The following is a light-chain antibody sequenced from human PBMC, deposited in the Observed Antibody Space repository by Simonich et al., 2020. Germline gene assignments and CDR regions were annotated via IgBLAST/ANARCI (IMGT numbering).Light chain of an antibody. V-gene: IGKV1-39*01. CDR2: AAS. CDR1: QSISSY. J-gene: IGKJ2*01. Sequence: DIQMTQSPSSLSASVGDRVTITCRARQSISSYLNWYQQKPGKAPKLLIYAASSLQSGVPSRFSGSGSGTEFTLTISSLQPDDFATYYCQQYNSYSMYTFGPGTKLEIK. CDR3: QQYNSYSMYT.